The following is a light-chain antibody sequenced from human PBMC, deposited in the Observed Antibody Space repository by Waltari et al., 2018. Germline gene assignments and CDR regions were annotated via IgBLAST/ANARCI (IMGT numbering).Light chain of an antibody. CDR1: SGHTSNI. J-gene: IGLJ3*02. CDR2: VNSDGSH. V-gene: IGLV4-69*01. Sequence: QLLLTQSPSASASLGASVKLTCTLSSGHTSNIIAWHQQQPEKGPRYLMKVNSDGSHSKGDEIPDRFSGSSSGAARYLTISSVQSEDEADYYCQTGGHGTWVFGGGTKLTVL. CDR3: QTGGHGTWV.